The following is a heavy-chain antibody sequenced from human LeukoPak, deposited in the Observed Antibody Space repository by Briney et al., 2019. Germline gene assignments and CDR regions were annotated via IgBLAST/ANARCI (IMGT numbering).Heavy chain of an antibody. V-gene: IGHV4-39*07. CDR1: GASVSSSSYY. CDR2: IFYSGST. J-gene: IGHJ3*02. CDR3: ARPSSSWYWAFDI. Sequence: SETLSLTCTVSGASVSSSSYYWEWIRQPPGKGLEWVGSIFYSGSTHYNPSLKSRVTISVDTSKNQFSLKLSSVTAADTAVYYCARPSSSWYWAFDIWGQGTMVTVSS. D-gene: IGHD6-13*01.